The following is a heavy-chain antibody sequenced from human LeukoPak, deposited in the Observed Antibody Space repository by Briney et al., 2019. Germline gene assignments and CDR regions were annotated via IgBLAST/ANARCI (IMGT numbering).Heavy chain of an antibody. CDR3: TRGSGLVVRGDFFDY. V-gene: IGHV3-33*01. CDR2: IWYDGSNK. Sequence: GGSLRLSCATSGFTFSRYGMHWVRQAPGKGLEWVAVIWYDGSNKYYADSVKGRLTISRDDSKNTLYLQMNSLRAEDTAVYFCTRGSGLVVRGDFFDYWGQGTLVTVSS. D-gene: IGHD3-10*01. CDR1: GFTFSRYG. J-gene: IGHJ4*02.